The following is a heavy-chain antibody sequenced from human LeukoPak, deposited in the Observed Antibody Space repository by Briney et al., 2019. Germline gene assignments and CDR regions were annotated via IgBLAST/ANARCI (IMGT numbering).Heavy chain of an antibody. CDR3: AREETYYGILTGPSGGMDV. D-gene: IGHD3-9*01. J-gene: IGHJ6*04. CDR1: GYSISSGYY. Sequence: PSETLSLTCAVSGYSISSGYYWGWIRQPPGKGLGWIGSIYHSGSTYYNPSLKSRVTISVDTSKNQFSLKLSSVTAADTAVYYCAREETYYGILTGPSGGMDVWGKGTTVTVSS. V-gene: IGHV4-38-2*02. CDR2: IYHSGST.